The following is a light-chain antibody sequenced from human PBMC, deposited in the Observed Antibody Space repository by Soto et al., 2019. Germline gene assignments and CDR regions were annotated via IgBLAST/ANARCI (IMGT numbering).Light chain of an antibody. CDR2: KAS. Sequence: DIQMTQSPSTLSASVGDRVTITCRASQSISSWVAWYQQKPGKAPKLLIYKASSLESGVPSRFSGSGSGTEFPLTITILQPDDFASYYCQQYNSYSWTFGQGTKVEIK. CDR1: QSISSW. CDR3: QQYNSYSWT. V-gene: IGKV1-5*03. J-gene: IGKJ1*01.